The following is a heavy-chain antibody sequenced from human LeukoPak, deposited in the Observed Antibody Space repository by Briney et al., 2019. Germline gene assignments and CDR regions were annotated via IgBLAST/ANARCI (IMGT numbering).Heavy chain of an antibody. Sequence: GGSLRLSCAASGFTFSSYGMHWVRQAPGKGLEWVAFIRYDGSNKYYADSVKGRFTISRDNSKNTLYLQMNSLRAEDTAVYYCANALMATIAGLDYWGQGTLVTVSS. CDR1: GFTFSSYG. V-gene: IGHV3-30*02. D-gene: IGHD5-12*01. CDR2: IRYDGSNK. J-gene: IGHJ4*02. CDR3: ANALMATIAGLDY.